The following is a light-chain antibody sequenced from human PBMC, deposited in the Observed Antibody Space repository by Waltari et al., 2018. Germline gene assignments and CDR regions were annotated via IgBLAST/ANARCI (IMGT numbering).Light chain of an antibody. CDR3: QQYDEWWT. Sequence: EIVMTQSPATLSVSPGERATLSCRASQSISSKLAWYQQKPGQGPRLLIYGASTRATGIPARFSGSGSGTEFTLTISSMQSEDSAVYHCQQYDEWWTFGQGTKVEIE. CDR1: QSISSK. J-gene: IGKJ1*01. V-gene: IGKV3-15*01. CDR2: GAS.